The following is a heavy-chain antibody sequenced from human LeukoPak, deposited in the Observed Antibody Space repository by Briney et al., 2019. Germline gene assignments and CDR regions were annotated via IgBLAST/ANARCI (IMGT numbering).Heavy chain of an antibody. V-gene: IGHV4-59*12. D-gene: IGHD3-16*01. J-gene: IGHJ3*02. CDR2: IYYSGST. CDR3: AREIPYYDYVWGSYRNDAFDI. CDR1: GGSIRSYY. Sequence: SETLSLTCTVSGGSIRSYYWSWIRQPPGKGLEWIGYIYYSGSTNYNPSFKSRVTISVDTSKNQFSLKLSSVTAADTAVYYCAREIPYYDYVWGSYRNDAFDIWGQGTMVTVSS.